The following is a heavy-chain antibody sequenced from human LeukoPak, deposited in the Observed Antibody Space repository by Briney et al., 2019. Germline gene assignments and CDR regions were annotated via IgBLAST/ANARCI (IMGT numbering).Heavy chain of an antibody. CDR3: AKVGIRISLIVVVFTTADDWYFDL. D-gene: IGHD3-22*01. J-gene: IGHJ2*01. Sequence: GGSLRLSCAASGFTFSNYAMSWVRQAPGKGLGWVSGISGRGGSTYYADSVKGRLTLSRDNSKTTLYLQMDSLRAEDTAVYYCAKVGIRISLIVVVFTTADDWYFDLWGRGTLVTVSS. V-gene: IGHV3-23*01. CDR1: GFTFSNYA. CDR2: ISGRGGST.